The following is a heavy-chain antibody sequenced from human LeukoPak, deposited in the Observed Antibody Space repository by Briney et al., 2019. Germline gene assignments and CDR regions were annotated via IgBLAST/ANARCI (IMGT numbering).Heavy chain of an antibody. CDR3: ARVGTYYRSLDS. J-gene: IGHJ4*02. D-gene: IGHD3-10*01. Sequence: EPSETLSLTCTVSGGSINDASWNWIRQPPGQGLEWIGYIYHSGGTNYNPSLKSRVSISLDTSKNQFSLKLSSVTAADTAVYYCARVGTYYRSLDSWGQGTLVTVSS. CDR2: IYHSGGT. V-gene: IGHV4-59*01. CDR1: GGSINDAS.